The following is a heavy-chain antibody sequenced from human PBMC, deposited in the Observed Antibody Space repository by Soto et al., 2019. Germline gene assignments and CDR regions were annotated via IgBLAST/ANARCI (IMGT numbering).Heavy chain of an antibody. V-gene: IGHV3-30*18. CDR3: AKDSAPLSGSYDS. CDR1: GFTFSSYG. J-gene: IGHJ5*01. CDR2: ISYDGSNK. D-gene: IGHD1-26*01. Sequence: RLSCAASGFTFSSYGMHWVRQAPGKGLEWVAVISYDGSNKYYADSVKGRFTISRDNSKNTLYLQMNSLRAEDTAVYYCAKDSAPLSGSYDSWGQGTLVTVSS.